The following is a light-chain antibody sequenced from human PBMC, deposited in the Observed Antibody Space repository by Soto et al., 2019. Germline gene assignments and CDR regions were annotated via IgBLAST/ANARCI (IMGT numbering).Light chain of an antibody. CDR2: GAS. CDR1: QSVSNN. J-gene: IGKJ5*01. CDR3: QQYNNWPPSIT. Sequence: EIVVTQSPATLSVSPGERASLSCWTSQSVSNNLAWYQQKPGQAPRLLIYGASTRTTDIPARFSGSGSGTDFTLTISSLQSEDFAVYYCQQYNNWPPSITFGQGTRLEI. V-gene: IGKV3-15*01.